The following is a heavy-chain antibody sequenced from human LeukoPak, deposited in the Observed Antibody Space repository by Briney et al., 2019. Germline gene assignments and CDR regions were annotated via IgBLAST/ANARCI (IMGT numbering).Heavy chain of an antibody. CDR2: IKEDGSET. CDR1: GFTFSSYS. V-gene: IGHV3-7*01. D-gene: IGHD5-24*01. J-gene: IGHJ4*02. Sequence: GGSLRLSCVASGFTFSSYSMNWVRQAPGKGLEGLANIKEDGSETYYADSVKGRFTISRDNPKNLLFLQINSLRVEDMAVYYCARETPRRGETRDGYRWGQGTVVTVSS. CDR3: ARETPRRGETRDGYR.